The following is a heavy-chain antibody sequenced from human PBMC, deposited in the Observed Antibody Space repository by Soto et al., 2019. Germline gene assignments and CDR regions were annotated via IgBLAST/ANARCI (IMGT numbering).Heavy chain of an antibody. CDR1: GFTFSSYG. CDR3: AKDREYCIDV. V-gene: IGHV3-30*18. Sequence: QVQLVESGGGVVQPGRSLRLSCAASGFTFSSYGMHWVRQAPGKGLEWVAVISYDGSNKYYADSVKGRFTISRDNSKNTVYLQMNSLRAGETGVYYCAKDREYCIDVLGPGTTVTVSS. D-gene: IGHD3-10*01. CDR2: ISYDGSNK. J-gene: IGHJ6*02.